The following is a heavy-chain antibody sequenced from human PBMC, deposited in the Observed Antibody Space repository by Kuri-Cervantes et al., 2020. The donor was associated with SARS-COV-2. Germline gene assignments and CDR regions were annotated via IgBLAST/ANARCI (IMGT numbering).Heavy chain of an antibody. Sequence: LRLSCAVYGGSFRGYFWSWIRQPPGKGLEWIGEINHSGSTNYNPSLKSRLTISVDTSKSQFSLRLSSVTAADTAVYYCASQYCSGGSCPIDYWGQGTLVTVSS. J-gene: IGHJ4*02. D-gene: IGHD2-15*01. CDR2: INHSGST. CDR1: GGSFRGYF. CDR3: ASQYCSGGSCPIDY. V-gene: IGHV4-34*01.